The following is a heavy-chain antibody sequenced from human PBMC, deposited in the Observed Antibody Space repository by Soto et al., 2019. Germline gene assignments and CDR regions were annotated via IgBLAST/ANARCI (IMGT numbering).Heavy chain of an antibody. D-gene: IGHD2-21*01. CDR2: SSTDRGNT. CDR1: GYSFTSYG. Sequence: QFYLVQSGAEVRKPGASVKVSCKASGYSFTSYGISWVRQAPGQGLTWMGWSSTDRGNTNYAHNLQGRDPMTIDPATSTAYMELWKVGSDVTAVYYCARDVPDTSLFFYYYGMDVWGQGTTVTVSS. CDR3: ARDVPDTSLFFYYYGMDV. V-gene: IGHV1-18*01. J-gene: IGHJ6*02.